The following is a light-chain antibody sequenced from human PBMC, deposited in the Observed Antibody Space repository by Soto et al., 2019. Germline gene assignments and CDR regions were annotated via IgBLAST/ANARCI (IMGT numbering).Light chain of an antibody. CDR2: KAS. CDR1: QSISTW. J-gene: IGKJ1*01. V-gene: IGKV1-5*03. Sequence: DIQMTQSPSTLSASVGDRVTITCRASQSISTWLAWYQQKPGKAPNLLIYKASSLESGVPSRFSGSGSGTEVTLTISSLQPNDFATYYCQQYNNYAVTFGQGTKVEIK. CDR3: QQYNNYAVT.